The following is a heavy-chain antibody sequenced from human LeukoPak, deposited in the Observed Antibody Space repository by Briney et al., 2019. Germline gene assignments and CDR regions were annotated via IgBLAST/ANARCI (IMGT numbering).Heavy chain of an antibody. CDR3: AGSTYYYDSSGYLSY. Sequence: SETLSLTCAVYGGSFSGYYWSWIRQPPGKGLEWIGEINHSGSTNYNPSLKSRVTISVDTSKNQFSLKLSSVTAADTAVYYCAGSTYYYDSSGYLSYWGQGTLVTVSS. D-gene: IGHD3-22*01. J-gene: IGHJ4*02. V-gene: IGHV4-34*01. CDR2: INHSGST. CDR1: GGSFSGYY.